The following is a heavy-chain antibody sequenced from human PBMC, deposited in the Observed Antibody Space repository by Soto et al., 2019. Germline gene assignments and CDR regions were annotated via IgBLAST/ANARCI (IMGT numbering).Heavy chain of an antibody. CDR2: IYYSGST. D-gene: IGHD3-22*01. J-gene: IGHJ6*02. V-gene: IGHV4-39*01. Sequence: QLQLQESSQGLVKPSETLSLTCTVSGGSISSSSYYWGWIRQPPGKGLEWIGSIYYSGSTYYNPSLKSRVTRSVETSKNQFSLKLSSVAAADTAVYYCARRLYYDSSGFEGGGMDVWGQGTTVTVSS. CDR3: ARRLYYDSSGFEGGGMDV. CDR1: GGSISSSSYY.